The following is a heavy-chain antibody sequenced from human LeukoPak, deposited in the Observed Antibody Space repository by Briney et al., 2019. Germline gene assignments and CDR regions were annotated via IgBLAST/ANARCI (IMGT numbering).Heavy chain of an antibody. D-gene: IGHD6-13*01. CDR2: ISYDGSNK. J-gene: IGHJ4*02. CDR3: AKDLSSSSWYVGNFDY. Sequence: GRSLRLSCAASGFTFSSYAMHWVRQAPGKGLEWVAVISYDGSNKYYADSVKGRFTISRDNSKNTLYLQMNSLRAEDTAVYYCAKDLSSSSWYVGNFDYWGQGTLVTVSS. V-gene: IGHV3-30-3*01. CDR1: GFTFSSYA.